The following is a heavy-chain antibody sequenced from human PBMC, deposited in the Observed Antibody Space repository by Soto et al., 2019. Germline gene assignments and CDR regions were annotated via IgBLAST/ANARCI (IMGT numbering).Heavy chain of an antibody. CDR2: IYYSGST. CDR1: GGSISSYY. CDR3: ARCEYSSSHYYFDY. D-gene: IGHD6-6*01. Sequence: SETLSLTCTVSGGSISSYYWSWIRQPPGKGLEWIGYIYYSGSTNYNPSLKSRVTISVDTSKNQFSLKLSSVTAADTAVYYCARCEYSSSHYYFDYWGQGTLVTVSS. V-gene: IGHV4-59*08. J-gene: IGHJ4*02.